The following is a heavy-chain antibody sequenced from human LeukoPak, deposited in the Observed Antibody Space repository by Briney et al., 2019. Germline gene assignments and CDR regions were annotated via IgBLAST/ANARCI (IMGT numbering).Heavy chain of an antibody. J-gene: IGHJ4*02. CDR1: GFTFSSYG. CDR2: ISYDGSNK. CDR3: AKDRGSSTFFDY. V-gene: IGHV3-30*18. Sequence: PGGSLRLSCAASGFTFSSYGMHWVRQAPGKGLEWVAVISYDGSNKYYADSVMGRFTISRDNSKNTLYLQMNSLRAEDTAVYYCAKDRGSSTFFDYWGQGTLVTVSS. D-gene: IGHD2-2*01.